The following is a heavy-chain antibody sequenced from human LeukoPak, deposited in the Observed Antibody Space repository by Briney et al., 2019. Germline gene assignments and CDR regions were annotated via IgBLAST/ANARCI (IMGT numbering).Heavy chain of an antibody. D-gene: IGHD5-12*01. CDR1: GFTFSSYA. J-gene: IGHJ4*02. CDR2: ISGSGVTT. Sequence: GGSLRLSCAASGFTFSSYAMAWVRQAPGKGLEWVSVISGSGVTTYYADSVKGRFTISRDNSKNTLYLQMNSLRAEDTAVYYCAKREVPTRYFDYWGQGTLVTVSS. V-gene: IGHV3-23*01. CDR3: AKREVPTRYFDY.